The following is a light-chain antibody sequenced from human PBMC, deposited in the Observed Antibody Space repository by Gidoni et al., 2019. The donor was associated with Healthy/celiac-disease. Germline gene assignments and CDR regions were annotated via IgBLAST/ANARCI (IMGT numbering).Light chain of an antibody. V-gene: IGKV3-15*01. CDR2: GAS. J-gene: IGKJ4*01. CDR1: QSVRSN. Sequence: EIVMTQSPATLSVSPVERATLSCRASQSVRSNLAWYQQKPGQAPRLLIYGASTRATGIPARFSGSGSGTEFTLTISSLQSEDFAVYYCQQYNNWPPLTFXGXTKVEIK. CDR3: QQYNNWPPLT.